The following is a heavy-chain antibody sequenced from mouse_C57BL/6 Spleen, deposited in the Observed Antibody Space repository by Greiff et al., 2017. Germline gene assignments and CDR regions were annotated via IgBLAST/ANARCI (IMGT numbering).Heavy chain of an antibody. Sequence: LQQPGAEQVSPGSSVKLSSKASGYTFTSYLKPWVKQRPIHDLEWIGNIDPSVSETNYNQKFKVKASLTVGKSSNTAYMQRSSLTSEDSAVYYCANPADGAWFAYWGEGALVAVSA. CDR2: IDPSVSET. CDR3: ANPADGAWFAY. J-gene: IGHJ3*01. CDR1: GYTFTSYL. V-gene: IGHV1-52*01.